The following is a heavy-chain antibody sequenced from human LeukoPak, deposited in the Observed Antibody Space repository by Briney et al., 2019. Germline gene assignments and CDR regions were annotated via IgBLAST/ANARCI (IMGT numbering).Heavy chain of an antibody. J-gene: IGHJ4*02. V-gene: IGHV3-74*01. CDR2: INGDGSTT. CDR1: GFTFSNSW. CDR3: GSHFGVGYYFDS. D-gene: IGHD3-3*01. Sequence: GGSLRLSCAASGFTFSNSWMHWVRQAPGKGLVWVSRINGDGSTTNYADSVKGRFTISRDNARNTLYLQMSGLRAEDTAVYYCGSHFGVGYYFDSWGQGTLVTVSS.